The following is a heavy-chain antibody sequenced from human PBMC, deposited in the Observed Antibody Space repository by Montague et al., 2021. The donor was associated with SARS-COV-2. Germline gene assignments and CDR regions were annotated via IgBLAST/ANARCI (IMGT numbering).Heavy chain of an antibody. CDR3: ARDIAVAGLFDY. Sequence: TLSLTCTVSGGSISSGSYYWSWIGQPAGKGLEWIGRISISGSTNYNPSLKSRVTISVDTSKNQFSLKLSSVTAADTAVYYCARDIAVAGLFDYWGQGTLVTVSS. J-gene: IGHJ4*02. CDR2: ISISGST. D-gene: IGHD6-19*01. V-gene: IGHV4-61*02. CDR1: GGSISSGSYY.